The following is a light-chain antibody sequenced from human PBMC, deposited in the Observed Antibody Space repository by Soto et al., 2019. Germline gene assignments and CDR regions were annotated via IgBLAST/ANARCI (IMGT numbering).Light chain of an antibody. CDR3: QEYGSSLIT. V-gene: IGKV3-11*01. CDR1: QSIRSY. CDR2: DAS. Sequence: EILLTPSPATLSLSKGERATLSCRASQSIRSYLAWYQQKPGQAPRLLIYDASNRATGIPARFSGSGSGTDFALTISCLEPEDVAVYYCQEYGSSLITFCHVTRLEI. J-gene: IGKJ5*01.